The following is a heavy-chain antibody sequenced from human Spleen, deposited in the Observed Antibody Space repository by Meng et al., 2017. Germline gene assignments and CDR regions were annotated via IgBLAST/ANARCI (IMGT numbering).Heavy chain of an antibody. J-gene: IGHJ4*02. CDR2: ISASGAST. CDR1: GFTFSSYG. V-gene: IGHV3-23*01. Sequence: GESLKISCAASGFTFSSYGMNWVRQAPGKGLEWVSAISASGASTYYADSVKGRFTISRDNSKNTLYLQMNSLRAEDTAIHYCARSSRGPGVGWEFDSWGQGTLVTVSS. CDR3: ARSSRGPGVGWEFDS. D-gene: IGHD6-25*01.